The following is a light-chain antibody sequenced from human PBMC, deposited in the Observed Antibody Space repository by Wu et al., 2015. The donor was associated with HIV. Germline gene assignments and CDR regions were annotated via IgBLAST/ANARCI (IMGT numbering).Light chain of an antibody. CDR1: QTVNSNY. J-gene: IGKJ1*01. CDR3: QQYGRSSWT. Sequence: EVVLTQSPATLSLSPGERATLSCRASQTVNSNYLAWYQQKPGQAPRLLIYGASTRATGVPDRFSGSGSGTDFTLTISRLEPEDFAVFYCQQYGRSSWTFGQGTKVEIK. V-gene: IGKV3-20*01. CDR2: GAS.